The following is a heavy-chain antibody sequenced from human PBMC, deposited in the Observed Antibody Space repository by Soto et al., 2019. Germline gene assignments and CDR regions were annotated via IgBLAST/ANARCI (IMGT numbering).Heavy chain of an antibody. CDR1: GFIFSHAW. V-gene: IGHV3-15*07. D-gene: IGHD5-18*01. J-gene: IGHJ5*02. CDR2: VKNNGGAT. CDR3: AADLGPPSDSNNWFDP. Sequence: EVQLVESGGDLVKPGGSLRLSCAASGFIFSHAWFHWVRQPPGKGLELVGRVKNNGGATDYAPSVKGRFIISRDDSKALVYRQMSRLRTEDTAIYYWAADLGPPSDSNNWFDPWGQGTLVTVSS.